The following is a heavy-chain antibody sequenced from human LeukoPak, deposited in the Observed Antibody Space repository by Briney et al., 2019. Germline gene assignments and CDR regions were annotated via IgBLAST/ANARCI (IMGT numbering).Heavy chain of an antibody. Sequence: PSEALSLTCTVSGGSTSSYYWGWIRQPPGKGLEWIGYIYYSGSTNYNPSLKSRVTISVDTSKNQFSLKLSSVTAADTAVYYCARVSSSGWYEWGNFDYWGQGTLVTVSS. CDR1: GGSTSSYY. J-gene: IGHJ4*02. V-gene: IGHV4-59*01. CDR2: IYYSGST. CDR3: ARVSSSGWYEWGNFDY. D-gene: IGHD6-19*01.